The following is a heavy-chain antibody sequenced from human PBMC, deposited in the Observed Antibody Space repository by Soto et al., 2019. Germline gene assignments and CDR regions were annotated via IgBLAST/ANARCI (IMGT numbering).Heavy chain of an antibody. Sequence: TLSLTWAVAGGSMSSGGYSWSWIRQPPGKGLEWIGYIYHSGSTYYNPSLKSRVTISVDRSKNQFSLKLSSVTAADTAVYYCALVRHYMVRGVIPRNLWFDPWGQGTLVTVSS. CDR3: ALVRHYMVRGVIPRNLWFDP. V-gene: IGHV4-30-2*01. CDR2: IYHSGST. D-gene: IGHD3-10*01. CDR1: GGSMSSGGYS. J-gene: IGHJ5*02.